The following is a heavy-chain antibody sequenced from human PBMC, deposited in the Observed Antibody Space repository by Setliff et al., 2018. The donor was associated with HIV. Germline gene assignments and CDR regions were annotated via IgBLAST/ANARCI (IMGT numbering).Heavy chain of an antibody. Sequence: SVKVSCKASGYTFTSCYMHWVRQAPGQGLEWMGGIIPIFGTANYAQKFQGRVTITADESTSTSSMELSSLGSEDTAVYYCARVNGGNSPYYFDSWGQGTLVTVSS. J-gene: IGHJ4*02. CDR1: GYTFTSCY. V-gene: IGHV1-69*13. CDR3: ARVNGGNSPYYFDS. CDR2: IIPIFGTA. D-gene: IGHD2-21*02.